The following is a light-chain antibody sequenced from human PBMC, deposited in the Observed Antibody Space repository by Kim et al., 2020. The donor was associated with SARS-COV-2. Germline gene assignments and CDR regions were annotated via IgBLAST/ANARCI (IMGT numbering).Light chain of an antibody. CDR1: KLGDKY. V-gene: IGLV3-1*01. CDR3: QAWDSSTVV. Sequence: SYELTQPPSVSVSPGQTASITCSGDKLGDKYACWYQQKPGQSLVLVIYQDSKRPSGIPERFSASNSGNTATLTISGTQAMDEADYFCQAWDSSTVVFGGGTQLTVL. CDR2: QDS. J-gene: IGLJ2*01.